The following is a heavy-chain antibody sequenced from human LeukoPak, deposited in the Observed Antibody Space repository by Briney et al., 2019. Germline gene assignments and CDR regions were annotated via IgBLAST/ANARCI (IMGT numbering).Heavy chain of an antibody. CDR1: AGSISSSSHH. CDR2: IYYSGST. V-gene: IGHV4-31*03. D-gene: IGHD3-22*01. Sequence: SETLSLTCTVSAGSISSSSHHWGWIRQSPGKGLEWIGYIYYSGSTYYNPSLESRVTISVDTSKNQFFLKLSSVTAADTAVYYCARHSSNDYYYRYYFDYWGQGTLVTVSS. J-gene: IGHJ4*02. CDR3: ARHSSNDYYYRYYFDY.